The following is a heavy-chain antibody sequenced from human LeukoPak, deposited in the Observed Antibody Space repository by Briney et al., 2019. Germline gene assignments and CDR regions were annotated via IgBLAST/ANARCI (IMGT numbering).Heavy chain of an antibody. CDR2: IYYSGST. V-gene: IGHV4-39*01. J-gene: IGHJ6*03. Sequence: SETLSLTCTVSGGSISSSSSYWAWIRQPPGTGLEWIGNIYYSGSTYYRPALKSRLTISVDTSNNQFSLKLSSVTAADTAVYYCARTGYCSGGSCYHYYFYYMDVWGKGTTDTISS. D-gene: IGHD2-15*01. CDR1: GGSISSSSSY. CDR3: ARTGYCSGGSCYHYYFYYMDV.